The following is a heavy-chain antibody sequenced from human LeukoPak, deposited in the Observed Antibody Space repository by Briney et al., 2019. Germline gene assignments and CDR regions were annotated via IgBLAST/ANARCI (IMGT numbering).Heavy chain of an antibody. Sequence: PETLSLTCTVSGGSVSSGNYYWSWIRQSPGKGLEWIGYIYYSGSTKYNPSLKSRVTISVDTSKNQFSLKLSSVTAADTAVYYCARAGGWYYFDYWGQGTLVTVSS. CDR3: ARAGGWYYFDY. J-gene: IGHJ4*02. CDR1: GGSVSSGNYY. CDR2: IYYSGST. D-gene: IGHD6-19*01. V-gene: IGHV4-61*01.